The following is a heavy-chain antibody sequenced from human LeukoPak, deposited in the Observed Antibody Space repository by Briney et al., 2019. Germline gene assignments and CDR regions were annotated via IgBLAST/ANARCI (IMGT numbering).Heavy chain of an antibody. CDR1: GFTFSSYS. Sequence: GGSLRLSCAASGFTFSSYSMNCVRQAPGKGLEWVSSISSSSSYIYYADSVKGRFTISRDNAKNSLYLQMNSLRAEDTAVYYCARDQVSWISGEDYWGQGTLVTVSS. J-gene: IGHJ4*02. V-gene: IGHV3-21*01. D-gene: IGHD7-27*01. CDR3: ARDQVSWISGEDY. CDR2: ISSSSSYI.